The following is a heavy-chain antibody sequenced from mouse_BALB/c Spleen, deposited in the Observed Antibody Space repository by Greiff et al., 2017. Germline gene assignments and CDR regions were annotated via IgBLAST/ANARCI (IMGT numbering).Heavy chain of an antibody. CDR3: ARQSVFAY. J-gene: IGHJ3*01. Sequence: EVQVVESGGGLVKPGGSLKLSCAASGFAFSSYDMSWVRQTPEKRLEWVAYISSGGGSTYYPDTVKGRFTISRDNAKNTLYLQMSSLKSEDTAMYYCARQSVFAYWGQGTLVTVSA. CDR2: ISSGGGST. CDR1: GFAFSSYD. V-gene: IGHV5-12-1*01.